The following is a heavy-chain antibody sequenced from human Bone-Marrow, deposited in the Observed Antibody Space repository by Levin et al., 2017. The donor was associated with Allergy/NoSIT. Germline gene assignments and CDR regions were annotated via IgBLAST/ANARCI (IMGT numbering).Heavy chain of an antibody. D-gene: IGHD6-13*01. CDR3: ARTITAAGTHVDY. CDR1: GFTYNDYG. J-gene: IGHJ4*02. V-gene: IGHV3-20*04. CDR2: IYWNGGST. Sequence: GGSLRLSCTASGFTYNDYGMSWVRQAPGKGLEWVSGIYWNGGSTGYADSVKGRFTISRDNAKNSLYLQMNSLRAEDTALYYCARTITAAGTHVDYWGQGTLVSVSS.